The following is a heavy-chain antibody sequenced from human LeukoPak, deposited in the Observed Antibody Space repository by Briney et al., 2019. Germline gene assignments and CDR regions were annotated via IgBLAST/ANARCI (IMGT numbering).Heavy chain of an antibody. CDR2: MKEDGTEE. Sequence: GGSLRLSCAASGFTFNSSWMTWVRQAPGRGLEWVANMKEDGTEEYYLDSVKGRFTISRDNAKNSLYLQMNNLRAEDTALYYCARDPYATDGSSYAAFDIWGHGTMVAVSS. D-gene: IGHD4/OR15-4a*01. CDR3: ARDPYATDGSSYAAFDI. J-gene: IGHJ3*02. V-gene: IGHV3-7*01. CDR1: GFTFNSSW.